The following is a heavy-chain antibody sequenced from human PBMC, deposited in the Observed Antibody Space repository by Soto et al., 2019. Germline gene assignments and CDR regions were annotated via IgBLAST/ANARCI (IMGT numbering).Heavy chain of an antibody. J-gene: IGHJ4*02. V-gene: IGHV1-18*01. CDR1: AYTFTNYA. CDR2: ISGDNGNT. CDR3: AAGLLGYCSGGSCYSAS. D-gene: IGHD2-15*01. Sequence: QVQLVQSGAEVKKPGASVRVSCQTSAYTFTNYAVSWVRQAPGQGVEWMGWISGDNGNTIYAQKFRGGVTMTTDTSTRKAYMELRRLRSDDTAVYYCAAGLLGYCSGGSCYSASWGQGTLVTVSS.